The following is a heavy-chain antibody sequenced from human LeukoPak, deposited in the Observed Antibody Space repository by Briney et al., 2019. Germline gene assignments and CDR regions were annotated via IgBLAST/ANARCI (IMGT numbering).Heavy chain of an antibody. V-gene: IGHV3-7*03. CDR2: INQDEGEI. CDR3: AKDAPGTAMVFDY. Sequence: PGGSLRLSCAASGFTFSTFWMGWVRQAPGKGLDWVANINQDEGEIYYADSVKGRFTISRDNSKNTLYLQMNSLRAEDTAVYYCAKDAPGTAMVFDYWGQGTLVTVSS. J-gene: IGHJ4*02. D-gene: IGHD5-18*01. CDR1: GFTFSTFW.